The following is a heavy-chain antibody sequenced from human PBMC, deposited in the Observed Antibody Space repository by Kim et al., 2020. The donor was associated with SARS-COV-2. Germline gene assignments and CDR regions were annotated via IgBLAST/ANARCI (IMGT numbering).Heavy chain of an antibody. CDR1: GLTFSSYT. D-gene: IGHD4-17*01. Sequence: GGSLRLSCVASGLTFSSYTMNWVRQAPGKGLEWVSSISSSRTYIYYADSVKGRFTISRDNAKNSLYLQMNSLRAEDTAVYYCAWDDYVYAFDIWGQGTMVTVSS. CDR2: ISSSRTYI. V-gene: IGHV3-21*01. J-gene: IGHJ3*02. CDR3: AWDDYVYAFDI.